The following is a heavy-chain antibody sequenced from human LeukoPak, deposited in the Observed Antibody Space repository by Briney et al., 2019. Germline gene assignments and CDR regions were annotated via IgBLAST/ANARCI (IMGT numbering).Heavy chain of an antibody. Sequence: GGSLRLSCAASAFTFSSHPMGWVRRAPGKGLEWVSSICSSIGCTYYADSVRGRFAISRDDSKNRLYLQMNSLRAEDTAVHYCARISLAPSDNFDSWGQGTLVTVSS. D-gene: IGHD1-1*01. CDR1: AFTFSSHP. V-gene: IGHV3-23*01. CDR3: ARISLAPSDNFDS. J-gene: IGHJ4*02. CDR2: ICSSIGCT.